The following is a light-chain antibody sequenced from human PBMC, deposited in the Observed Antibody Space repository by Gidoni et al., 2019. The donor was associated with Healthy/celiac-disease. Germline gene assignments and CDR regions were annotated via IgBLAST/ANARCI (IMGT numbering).Light chain of an antibody. CDR2: DVS. J-gene: IGLJ1*01. V-gene: IGLV2-11*01. Sequence: SALTQPRSVSGSPGQSVTISFTGTSSDVGGYNYGSWYTQHPGKAPKLMIYDVSKRPSGVPYRFSCSKSGNTASLTISGLQAEDEADYYCCSYAGSYTLVFGTGTKVTVL. CDR1: SSDVGGYNY. CDR3: CSYAGSYTLV.